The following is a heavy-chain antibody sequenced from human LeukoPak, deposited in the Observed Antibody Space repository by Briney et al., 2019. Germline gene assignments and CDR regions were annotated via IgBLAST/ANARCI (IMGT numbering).Heavy chain of an antibody. CDR3: ARAYLNTATAYFDY. V-gene: IGHV1-18*01. D-gene: IGHD5-18*01. Sequence: ASVKVSCKASGYTFTSYGISWVRQAPGQGLEWMGWISAYNGNTNYAQKLQGRVTMTTDTSTSTAYMELRSLRSDDTAVYYCARAYLNTATAYFDYWGQGTLVTVSS. CDR2: ISAYNGNT. CDR1: GYTFTSYG. J-gene: IGHJ4*02.